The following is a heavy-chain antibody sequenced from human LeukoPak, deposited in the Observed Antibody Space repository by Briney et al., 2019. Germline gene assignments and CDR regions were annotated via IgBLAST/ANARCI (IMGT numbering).Heavy chain of an antibody. CDR1: GGSISSSSYY. CDR3: ARGRHYGSGSSTLYNWFDP. Sequence: KPSETLSLTCTVSGGSISSSSYYWGWIRQPPGKGLEWIGSIYYSGSTYYNPSLKSRVTISVDTSKNQFSLKLSSVTAADTAVYYCARGRHYGSGSSTLYNWFDPWGQGTLVTVSS. D-gene: IGHD3-10*01. J-gene: IGHJ5*02. CDR2: IYYSGST. V-gene: IGHV4-39*07.